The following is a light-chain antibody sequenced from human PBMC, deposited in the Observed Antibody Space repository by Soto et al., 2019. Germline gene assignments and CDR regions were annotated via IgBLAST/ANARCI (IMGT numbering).Light chain of an antibody. CDR1: SSDVGGYNH. CDR3: SSWDSSLSAYV. Sequence: QSVLTQPPSASGSPGQSVTISCTGTSSDVGGYNHVSWYQQHPGKAPKLMIYEVTKRPSGAPDRFSGSKSGNTASLTVSGLQAEDEADYYCSSWDSSLSAYVFGTGTKVTVL. J-gene: IGLJ1*01. V-gene: IGLV2-8*01. CDR2: EVT.